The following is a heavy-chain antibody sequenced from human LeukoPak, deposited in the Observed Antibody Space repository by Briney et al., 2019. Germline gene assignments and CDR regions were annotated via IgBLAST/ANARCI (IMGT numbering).Heavy chain of an antibody. CDR1: GYTFTGYY. Sequence: ASVKVSCKASGYTFTGYYMHWVRQAPGQGLEWMGWINPNSGGTNYAQKFQGRVTMTRDTSISTAYMELSRLRSDDTAVYYCARVGSYGDHPTDDWGQGTLVTVSS. CDR3: ARVGSYGDHPTDD. CDR2: INPNSGGT. V-gene: IGHV1-2*02. J-gene: IGHJ4*02. D-gene: IGHD4-17*01.